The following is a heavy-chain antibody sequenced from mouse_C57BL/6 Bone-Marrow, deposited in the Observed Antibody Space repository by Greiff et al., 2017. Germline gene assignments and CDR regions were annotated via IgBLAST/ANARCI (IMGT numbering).Heavy chain of an antibody. CDR2: IDPETGGT. V-gene: IGHV1-15*01. CDR3: TKAWFAY. CDR1: GYTFTDYE. J-gene: IGHJ3*01. Sequence: QVQLQQPGAELVRPGASVTLSCKASGYTFTDYEMHWVKQTPVHGLEWIGAIDPETGGTAYNQKFKGKAILTADKSSSTAYMELRSLTSEDSAVYYCTKAWFAYWGQGTLVTVSA.